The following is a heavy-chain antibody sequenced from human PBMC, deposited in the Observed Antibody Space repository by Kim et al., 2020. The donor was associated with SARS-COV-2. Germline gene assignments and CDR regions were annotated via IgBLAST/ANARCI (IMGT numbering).Heavy chain of an antibody. Sequence: AHSLKGRFTITRDNSKNTRYLPMNSLSAEDTAVYYCAKVADYYGSGRADYWGQGTLVTVSS. J-gene: IGHJ4*02. D-gene: IGHD3-10*01. CDR3: AKVADYYGSGRADY. V-gene: IGHV3-23*01.